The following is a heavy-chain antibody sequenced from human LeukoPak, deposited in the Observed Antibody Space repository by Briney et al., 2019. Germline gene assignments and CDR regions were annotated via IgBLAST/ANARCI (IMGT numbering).Heavy chain of an antibody. Sequence: GGSLRLSCAASGFTFSTCAMTWVRQAPGKGLEYVSEIGGSGHTTYYADSVLGRFTISRDNSKNTLYLQMNSLRAEDTAVYYCTRDLGDYWGQGTLVTVSS. V-gene: IGHV3-23*01. CDR3: TRDLGDY. D-gene: IGHD3-16*01. CDR2: IGGSGHTT. CDR1: GFTFSTCA. J-gene: IGHJ4*02.